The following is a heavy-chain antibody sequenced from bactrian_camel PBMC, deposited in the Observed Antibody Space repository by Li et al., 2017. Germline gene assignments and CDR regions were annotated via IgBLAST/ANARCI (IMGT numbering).Heavy chain of an antibody. J-gene: IGHJ4*01. V-gene: IGHV3S1*01. Sequence: HVQLVESGGGSVQPGGSLRLSCAASLYTASSTCMAWFRQAPGKEREGVAAIYTGGGTYYADSVKGRFTISRDNAMNTLYLQLNSLKIEDTAMYYCAKDRTVVAGTNVWAYNYWGQGTQVTVS. CDR2: IYTGGGT. D-gene: IGHD6*01. CDR1: LYTASSTC. CDR3: AKDRTVVAGTNVWAYNY.